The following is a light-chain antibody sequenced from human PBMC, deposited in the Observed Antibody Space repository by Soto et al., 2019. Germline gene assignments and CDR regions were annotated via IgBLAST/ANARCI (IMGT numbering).Light chain of an antibody. CDR1: QSVSNQ. V-gene: IGKV3-11*01. CDR2: DAS. Sequence: ESVSIRSRVTLYLSQGERATLSCRASQSVSNQLAWYQQKPGQAPRLLIYDASRRVTGIPPRFSGSGSGTDFTLTLSSLEPEDFAVYYCQHFVNSLTWTFGQGTKVDIK. J-gene: IGKJ1*01. CDR3: QHFVNSLTWT.